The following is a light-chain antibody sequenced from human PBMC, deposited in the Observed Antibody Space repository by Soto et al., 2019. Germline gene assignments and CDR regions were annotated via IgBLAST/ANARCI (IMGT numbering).Light chain of an antibody. CDR2: LGS. V-gene: IGKV2-28*01. J-gene: IGKJ1*01. Sequence: EIVMTQSPLSLPVTPGEPASISCRSSQSLLHSDGYNYLDWYLQKSGQSPQLLIHLGSNRASGVTDRFSGSGSGTDFTLKISRVEAEDVGVYYCMQTLQTPRTFGQGTKVEIK. CDR3: MQTLQTPRT. CDR1: QSLLHSDGYNY.